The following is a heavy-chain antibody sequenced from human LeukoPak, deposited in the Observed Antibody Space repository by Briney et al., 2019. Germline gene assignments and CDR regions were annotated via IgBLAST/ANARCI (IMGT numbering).Heavy chain of an antibody. CDR1: GFTFSGSG. J-gene: IGHJ3*02. V-gene: IGHV3-73*01. Sequence: GGSLKLSCAASGFTFSGSGMHWVRQASGKGLEWVGRIRSKLNSYATAYAASVKGRFTISRDDSKNMAYLEMNSLKIEDTAVYYCTREVAEGFDIWGQGTMVTVSA. CDR2: IRSKLNSYAT. CDR3: TREVAEGFDI.